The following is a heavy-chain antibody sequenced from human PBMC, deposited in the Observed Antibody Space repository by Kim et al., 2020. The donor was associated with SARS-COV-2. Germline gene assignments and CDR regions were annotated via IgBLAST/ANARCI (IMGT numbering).Heavy chain of an antibody. J-gene: IGHJ5*02. D-gene: IGHD2-8*01. CDR1: GITISGYW. CDR2: IRSDGSST. CDR3: AVSDWFDP. Sequence: GGSLRLSCAASGITISGYWMHWVRQPPGKGLVWVARIRSDGSSTTYADSVKGRFIISRDNAKNTLYLQMNSLKAEDTAVYYCAVSDWFDPWGQGTLVTVSS. V-gene: IGHV3-74*01.